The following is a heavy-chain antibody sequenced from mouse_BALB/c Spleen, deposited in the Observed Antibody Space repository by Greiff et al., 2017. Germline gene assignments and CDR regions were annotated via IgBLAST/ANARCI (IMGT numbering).Heavy chain of an antibody. V-gene: IGHV5-6-2*01. CDR1: GFTFSSYY. CDR2: INSNGGST. Sequence: EVKLVESGGGLVKLGGSLKLSCAASGFTFSSYYMSWVRQTPEKRLELVAAINSNGGSTYYPDTVKGRFTISRDNAKNTLYLQMSSLKSEDTALYYCARHRIYDGYYGYYFDYWGQGTTLTVSS. J-gene: IGHJ2*01. CDR3: ARHRIYDGYYGYYFDY. D-gene: IGHD2-3*01.